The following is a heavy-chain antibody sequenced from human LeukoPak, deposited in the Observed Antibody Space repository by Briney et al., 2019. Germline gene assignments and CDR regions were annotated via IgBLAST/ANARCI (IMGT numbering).Heavy chain of an antibody. V-gene: IGHV3-64*01. D-gene: IGHD1-26*01. Sequence: GGSLRLSCAASGFTFSSYSMNWVRQAPGKGLEYVSAISTNGGSTYYANSVKGRFTISRDNSKNTLYLQMGSLRAEDTAVYYCARGIVGATTLDYWGQGTLVTVSS. J-gene: IGHJ4*02. CDR2: ISTNGGST. CDR1: GFTFSSYS. CDR3: ARGIVGATTLDY.